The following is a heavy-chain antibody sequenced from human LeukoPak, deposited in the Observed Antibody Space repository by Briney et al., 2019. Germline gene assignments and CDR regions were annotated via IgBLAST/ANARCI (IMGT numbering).Heavy chain of an antibody. D-gene: IGHD3-10*01. CDR3: ARLDRGGSGSRVIDY. CDR1: GYTFTSFD. V-gene: IGHV1-18*01. CDR2: ISTYTDNT. J-gene: IGHJ4*02. Sequence: ASVKVSCKASGYTFTSFDLSWVRQAPGQVLEWMGWISTYTDNTNYAQKFQGRVTTTTDTSTSTAYMELRSLRSDDTAVYYCARLDRGGSGSRVIDYWGQGTLVTVSS.